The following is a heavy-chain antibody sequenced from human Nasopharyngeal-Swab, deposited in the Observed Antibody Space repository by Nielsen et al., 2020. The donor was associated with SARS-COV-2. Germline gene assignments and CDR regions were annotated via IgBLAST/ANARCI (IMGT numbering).Heavy chain of an antibody. CDR2: IYYTGKT. Sequence: SETLSLTCNVSGGSLIRGGHHYTWIRHHPGKGLEWIGYIYYTGKTYYNPSLQSRLTMSVDVSKNQFSLKLSSVTAADTAVYYCARDFDRFSNWFESWGQGTEVTVSS. CDR1: GGSLIRGGHH. CDR3: ARDFDRFSNWFES. V-gene: IGHV4-31*03. D-gene: IGHD3-22*01. J-gene: IGHJ5*01.